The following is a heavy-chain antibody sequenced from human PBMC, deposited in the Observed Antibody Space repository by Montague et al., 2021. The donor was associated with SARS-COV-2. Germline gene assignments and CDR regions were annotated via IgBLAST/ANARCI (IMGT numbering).Heavy chain of an antibody. CDR2: TSWDGGVK. V-gene: IGHV3-9*01. CDR3: AKGRHGSGTYYSDS. D-gene: IGHD3-10*01. Sequence: SLRLSCAASGFTFSDFALHWVRHAPGHGLEWVSRTSWDGGVKGYAYSVRGRFTISRDNARNSLYLQMDSLRPDDTAFYYCAKGRHGSGTYYSDSWGQGTLVTVSS. CDR1: GFTFSDFA. J-gene: IGHJ4*02.